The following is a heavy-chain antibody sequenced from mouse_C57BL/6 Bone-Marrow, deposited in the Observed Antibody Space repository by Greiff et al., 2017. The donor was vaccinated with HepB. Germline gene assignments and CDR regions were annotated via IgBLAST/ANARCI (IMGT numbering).Heavy chain of an antibody. CDR2: IDPENGDT. D-gene: IGHD2-4*01. J-gene: IGHJ3*01. CDR3: TTYDYDGAY. V-gene: IGHV14-4*01. Sequence: EVKLMESGAELVRPVASVKLSCTASGFNIKDDYMHWVKQRPEQGLEWIGWIDPENGDTEYASKFQGKATITADTSSNTAYLQLSSLTSEDTAVYYCTTYDYDGAYWGQGTLVTVSA. CDR1: GFNIKDDY.